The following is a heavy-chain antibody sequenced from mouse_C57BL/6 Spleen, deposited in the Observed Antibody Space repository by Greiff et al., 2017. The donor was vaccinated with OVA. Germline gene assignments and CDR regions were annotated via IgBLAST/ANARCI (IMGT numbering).Heavy chain of an antibody. CDR2: IDPEDGDT. CDR3: ARSYDNGGDYYAMDY. V-gene: IGHV14-2*01. J-gene: IGHJ4*01. Sequence: VQLKQSGAELVKPGASVKLSCTASGFNIKDYYMHWVKQRTEQGLEWIGRIDPEDGDTKYASKFQGKATITADTSSNTAYLQLSSLTSEDTAVEYCARSYDNGGDYYAMDYWGQGTSVTVSS. D-gene: IGHD2-10*02. CDR1: GFNIKDYY.